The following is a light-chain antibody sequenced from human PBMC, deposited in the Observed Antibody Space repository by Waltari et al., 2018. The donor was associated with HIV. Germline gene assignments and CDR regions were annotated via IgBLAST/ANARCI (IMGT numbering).Light chain of an antibody. Sequence: QSVLTQPPSASGTPGQRVTISCSGSSSNLGSNTVNWYQPLPGTAPKLLIYSYNRGPSGVPDRFSGSKSGTSAALAISGLQSEDEADYYCAAWDDSLKGPIFGGGTKVTVL. CDR3: AAWDDSLKGPI. CDR1: SSNLGSNT. J-gene: IGLJ2*01. CDR2: SYN. V-gene: IGLV1-44*01.